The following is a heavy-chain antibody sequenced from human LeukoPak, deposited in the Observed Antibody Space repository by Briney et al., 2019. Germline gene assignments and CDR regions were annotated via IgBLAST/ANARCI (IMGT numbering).Heavy chain of an antibody. CDR1: GGSINCGNYF. D-gene: IGHD2-8*01. V-gene: IGHV4-61*09. Sequence: SQTLSLTCTVSGGSINCGNYFWTWIRQPAGEALEWIGHVYASGSTRYNPSLKSRVTISVDTSKNQFSLKLSSVTAADTAMYYCAREPLGVYNNWFDPWGQGTLVTVSA. CDR2: VYASGST. J-gene: IGHJ5*02. CDR3: AREPLGVYNNWFDP.